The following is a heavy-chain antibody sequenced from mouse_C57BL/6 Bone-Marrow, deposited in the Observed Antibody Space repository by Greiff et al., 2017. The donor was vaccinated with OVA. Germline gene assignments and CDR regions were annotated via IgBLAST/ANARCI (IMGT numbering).Heavy chain of an antibody. CDR2: INPYNGGT. J-gene: IGHJ2*01. Sequence: VQLQQSGPVLVKPGASVKMSCKASGYTFTDYYMNWVKQSHGKSLEWIGVINPYNGGTSYNQKFKGKATLTVDKSSSTACMELNSLTSEDSAVYYCARVVSGDYWGQGTTLTVSS. D-gene: IGHD1-1*02. V-gene: IGHV1-19*01. CDR3: ARVVSGDY. CDR1: GYTFTDYY.